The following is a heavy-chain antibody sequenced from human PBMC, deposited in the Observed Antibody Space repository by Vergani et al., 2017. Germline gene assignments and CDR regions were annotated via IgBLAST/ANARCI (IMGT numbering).Heavy chain of an antibody. CDR3: TTARVWGYYYYYMDV. Sequence: EVQLVESGGGLVKPGGSLRLSCAVSGFTFSNAWMSWVRQAPGKGLEWVGRIKSKTDGGTTDYAAPVKGRFTISRDDSKNTLYLQMNSLKTEETAVYYCTTARVWGYYYYYMDVWGKGTTVTVPS. J-gene: IGHJ6*03. D-gene: IGHD3-16*01. V-gene: IGHV3-15*01. CDR2: IKSKTDGGTT. CDR1: GFTFSNAW.